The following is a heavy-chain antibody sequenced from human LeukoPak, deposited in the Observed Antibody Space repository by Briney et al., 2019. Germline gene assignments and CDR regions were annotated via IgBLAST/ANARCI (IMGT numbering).Heavy chain of an antibody. CDR1: GFTFSSYW. D-gene: IGHD5-18*01. J-gene: IGHJ4*02. CDR2: IKQEGSEK. Sequence: PGGSLRLSCAASGFTFSSYWMSWVRQAAGKGLEWVAHIKQEGSEKYYVDSVKGRFTISRDNAKNSLYLQMNSLRAEDTAVYYCAREPKLGYSYGYDYWGQGTLVTVSS. V-gene: IGHV3-7*01. CDR3: AREPKLGYSYGYDY.